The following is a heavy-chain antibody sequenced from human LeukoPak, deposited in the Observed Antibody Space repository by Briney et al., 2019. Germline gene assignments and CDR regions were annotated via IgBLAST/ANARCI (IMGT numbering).Heavy chain of an antibody. Sequence: GGSLRLSCAASGFTFSSYSMNWVRQAPGKGLEWVSYISSSSTIYYADSVKGRFTISRDNAKNSLYLQMNSLRAEDTAVYYCARVGYYDSSGYGARSYFDYWGQGTLVTVSS. CDR3: ARVGYYDSSGYGARSYFDY. V-gene: IGHV3-48*04. CDR1: GFTFSSYS. CDR2: ISSSSTI. J-gene: IGHJ4*02. D-gene: IGHD3-22*01.